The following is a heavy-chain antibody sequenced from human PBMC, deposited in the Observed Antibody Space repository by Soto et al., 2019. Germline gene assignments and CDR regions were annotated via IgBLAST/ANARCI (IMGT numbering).Heavy chain of an antibody. CDR1: GGSFSGYY. J-gene: IGHJ5*02. V-gene: IGHV4-34*01. CDR2: INHSGST. CDR3: ARVKAAADPDWFDP. Sequence: QVPLQQWGAGLLKPSETLSLTCAVYGGSFSGYYWSWIRQPPGKGLEWIGEINHSGSTNYNPSLKSRVTISVDTSKNQFSLKLSSVTAADTAVYYCARVKAAADPDWFDPWGQGTLVTVSS. D-gene: IGHD6-13*01.